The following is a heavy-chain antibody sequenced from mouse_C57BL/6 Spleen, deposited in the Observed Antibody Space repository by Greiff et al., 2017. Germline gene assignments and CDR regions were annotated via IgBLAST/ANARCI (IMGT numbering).Heavy chain of an antibody. J-gene: IGHJ4*01. CDR2: ISSGGDYI. Sequence: EVKLVESGEGLVKPGGSLKLSCAASGFTFSSYAMSWVRQTPEKRLAWVAYISSGGDYIYYADTVKGRFTISRDNARNTLYLQMSSLKSEDTAMYYCTREDGKGNYYAMDYWGQGTSVTVSS. CDR3: TREDGKGNYYAMDY. V-gene: IGHV5-9-1*02. D-gene: IGHD2-1*01. CDR1: GFTFSSYA.